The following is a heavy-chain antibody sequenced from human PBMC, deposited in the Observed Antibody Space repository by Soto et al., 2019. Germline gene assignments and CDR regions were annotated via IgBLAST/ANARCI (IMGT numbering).Heavy chain of an antibody. CDR1: GGSFSGYY. CDR3: ARGGYCSGGSCYTPASAYYYYYGMDV. J-gene: IGHJ6*02. D-gene: IGHD2-15*01. CDR2: INHSGST. V-gene: IGHV4-34*01. Sequence: SETLSLTCAVYGGSFSGYYWSWIRQPPGKGLEWIGEINHSGSTNYNPSLKSRVTISVDTSKNQFSLKLSSVTAADTAVYYCARGGYCSGGSCYTPASAYYYYYGMDVWGQGTTVTVSS.